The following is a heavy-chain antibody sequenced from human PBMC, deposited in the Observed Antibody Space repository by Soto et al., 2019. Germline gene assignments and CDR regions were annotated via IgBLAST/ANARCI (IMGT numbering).Heavy chain of an antibody. CDR3: ARLGLPYYFDY. J-gene: IGHJ4*02. V-gene: IGHV4-4*02. Sequence: PSETLSLTCAVSGASVSSTKWWSWVRQSPGKGLEWIGEIHHSETTNYNPSLKSRVTISIDKSKNQFSLKLSSVTAADTAVYYCARLGLPYYFDYWGQGTLVTVSS. CDR2: IHHSETT. CDR1: GASVSSTKW.